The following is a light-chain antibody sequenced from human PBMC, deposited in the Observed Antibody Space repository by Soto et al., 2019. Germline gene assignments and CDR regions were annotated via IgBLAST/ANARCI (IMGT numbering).Light chain of an antibody. J-gene: IGKJ4*01. V-gene: IGKV3-11*01. CDR2: DAS. CDR1: QSVSSY. Sequence: EIVLTQSQATLSLSPGERATLSCRASQSVSSYLAWYQQKPGQAPRLLIYDASNRATGIPARFSGSGSGTDFTLTISSLEPEDFAVYYCQQRSNWPFLTFGGGTKVEIK. CDR3: QQRSNWPFLT.